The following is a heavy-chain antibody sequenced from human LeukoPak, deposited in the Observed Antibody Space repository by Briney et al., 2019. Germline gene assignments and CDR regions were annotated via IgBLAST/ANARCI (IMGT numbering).Heavy chain of an antibody. V-gene: IGHV1-2*02. CDR3: ARDPLGVLRFLERFDY. D-gene: IGHD3-3*01. J-gene: IGHJ4*02. Sequence: ASVKVSCKASGYTFTGYYMHWVRQAPGQGLEWMGWINPNSGGTNYAQKFQGRVTMTWDTSISTAYMELSRLKSDDTAVYYCARDPLGVLRFLERFDYWGQGTLVTVSS. CDR2: INPNSGGT. CDR1: GYTFTGYY.